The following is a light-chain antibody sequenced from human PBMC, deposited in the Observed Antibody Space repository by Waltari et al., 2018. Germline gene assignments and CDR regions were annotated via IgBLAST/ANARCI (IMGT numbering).Light chain of an antibody. CDR3: TSFTSRSTWV. Sequence: QSALTQPVPVSESPGQSITISCTGTSSDVGAYNFVSWYQQHPVKAPKLMIYEVSNRPSGVSSLFSASKSGNPASLTISGLQAEDEADYYCTSFTSRSTWVFGGGTKLTVL. CDR2: EVS. J-gene: IGLJ3*02. V-gene: IGLV2-14*01. CDR1: SSDVGAYNF.